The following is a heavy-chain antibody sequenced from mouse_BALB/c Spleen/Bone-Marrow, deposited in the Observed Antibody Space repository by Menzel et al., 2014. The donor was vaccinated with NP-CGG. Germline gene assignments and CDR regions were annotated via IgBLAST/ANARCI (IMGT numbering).Heavy chain of an antibody. CDR1: GFNITDTY. Sequence: VQLKQSGAELVKPGASVKLSCTASGFNITDTYMHWVKQRPEQGLEWIGRIDPANGNTKYDPKLQGKATITADTSSNTAYLQLSSLAAEDTAVCYCARGWGAYWGQGTLVTVSA. V-gene: IGHV14-3*02. D-gene: IGHD1-1*02. CDR2: IDPANGNT. CDR3: ARGWGAY. J-gene: IGHJ3*01.